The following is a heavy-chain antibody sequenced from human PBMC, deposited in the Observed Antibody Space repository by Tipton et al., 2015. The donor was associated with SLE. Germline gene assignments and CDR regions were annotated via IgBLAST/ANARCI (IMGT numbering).Heavy chain of an antibody. CDR3: ARDRGSSSTLGFDY. CDR1: GGSISSGSYY. Sequence: LRLSCTVSGGSISSGSYYWSWIRQPAGKGREWIGRIYTSGSTNYNPPLKSRVTISVDTSKNRFSLKLTSVAAADTAVYYCARDRGSSSTLGFDYWGQGTLVTVSS. J-gene: IGHJ4*02. D-gene: IGHD6-6*01. CDR2: IYTSGST. V-gene: IGHV4-61*02.